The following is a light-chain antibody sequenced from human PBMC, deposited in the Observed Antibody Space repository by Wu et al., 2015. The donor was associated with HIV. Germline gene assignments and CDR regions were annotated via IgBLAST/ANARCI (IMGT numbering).Light chain of an antibody. J-gene: IGKJ2*03. V-gene: IGKV1-5*03. CDR3: QQYKSLYS. CDR2: KAS. CDR1: QSISTW. Sequence: DIQMTQSPSTLSASVGDRVTITCRASQSISTWLAWYQQKPGKAPKLLIYKASSLDSGVPARFSGSGSGTEFTLTISSLQPDDFATYYCQQYKSLYSFGQGTKVEMK.